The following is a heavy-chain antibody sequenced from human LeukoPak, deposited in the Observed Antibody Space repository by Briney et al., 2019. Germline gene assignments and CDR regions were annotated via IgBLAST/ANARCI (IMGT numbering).Heavy chain of an antibody. Sequence: GSLRLSCAASEFTFSTYWMTWVRQASGKGLEWVANIKPDGSERYYVDSVRGRFAISRDNAKNLVYLQMNSLRAEDTAVYYCAGERPSSSWYDFWGQGTLVTVSS. V-gene: IGHV3-7*01. D-gene: IGHD6-13*01. CDR3: AGERPSSSWYDF. CDR2: IKPDGSER. CDR1: EFTFSTYW. J-gene: IGHJ5*01.